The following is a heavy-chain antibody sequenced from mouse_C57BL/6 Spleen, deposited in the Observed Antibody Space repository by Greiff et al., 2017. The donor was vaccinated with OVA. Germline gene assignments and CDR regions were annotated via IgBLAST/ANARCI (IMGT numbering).Heavy chain of an antibody. CDR2: ISYDGST. Sequence: EVKLVESGPGLVKPSQSLSLTCSVSGYSFTSGYYWNWIRQLPGNKLEWVGYISYDGSTNYNPSLKNRISITRDTSKNQFFLKLNSVTTEDTATYYCARRDGYCDYAMDYWGQGTSVTVSS. CDR3: ARRDGYCDYAMDY. V-gene: IGHV3-6*01. D-gene: IGHD2-3*01. J-gene: IGHJ4*01. CDR1: GYSFTSGYY.